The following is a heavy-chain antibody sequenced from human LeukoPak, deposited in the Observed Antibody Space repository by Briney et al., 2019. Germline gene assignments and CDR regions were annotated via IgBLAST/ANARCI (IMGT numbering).Heavy chain of an antibody. CDR1: GGSISSYY. V-gene: IGHV4-59*01. Sequence: SETLSLTCTVSGGSISSYYWSWLRQPPGKGLEWIGYIYYSGSTNYNPSLKSRVTISVDTSKNQFSLKLSSVTAADTAVYYCAGSYYYDSSGYQEYYFDYWGQGTLVTVSS. CDR3: AGSYYYDSSGYQEYYFDY. CDR2: IYYSGST. D-gene: IGHD3-22*01. J-gene: IGHJ4*02.